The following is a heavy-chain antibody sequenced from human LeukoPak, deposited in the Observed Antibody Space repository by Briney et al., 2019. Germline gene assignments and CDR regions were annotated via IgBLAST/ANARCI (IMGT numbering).Heavy chain of an antibody. CDR3: ARSVAIEPNAVTPYSDYGLDV. CDR1: GNTFTRNY. J-gene: IGHJ6*02. V-gene: IGHV1-46*01. D-gene: IGHD2/OR15-2a*01. CDR2: ISPSGGST. Sequence: GASVKVTCKASGNTFTRNYIQWVREAPEHGLEWMGIISPSGGSTASAQKFQGTVTITRDTSTNTLYLELNSLTSEDTAVYYCARSVAIEPNAVTPYSDYGLDVRGQGTTVTVSS.